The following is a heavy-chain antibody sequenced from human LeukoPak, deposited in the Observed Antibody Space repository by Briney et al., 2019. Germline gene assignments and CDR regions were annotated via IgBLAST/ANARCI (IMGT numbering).Heavy chain of an antibody. Sequence: ASVKVSCKASGYTFTNYGISWVRRAPGQGLEWMGWISPYNGKTNYVQKLQGRVTMTRDTSISTAYMELSRLRSDDTAVYYCARDGTYYYDSSGYYFFDYWGQGTLVTVSS. D-gene: IGHD3-22*01. CDR1: GYTFTNYG. V-gene: IGHV1-18*01. CDR2: ISPYNGKT. J-gene: IGHJ4*02. CDR3: ARDGTYYYDSSGYYFFDY.